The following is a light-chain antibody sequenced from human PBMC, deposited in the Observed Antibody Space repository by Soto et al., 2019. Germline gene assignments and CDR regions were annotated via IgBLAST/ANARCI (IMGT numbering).Light chain of an antibody. CDR3: QVWDRSSAHQV. CDR2: DDS. V-gene: IGLV3-21*02. J-gene: IGLJ1*01. CDR1: NIGSKS. Sequence: SYELTQPPSVSVAPGQTARITCGGKNIGSKSVHWYQQKPGQAPVLVVYDDSDRPSGIPERFSGSNSGNTATLTISRVEAGDEAEYYCQVWDRSSAHQVFGPGTKVPV.